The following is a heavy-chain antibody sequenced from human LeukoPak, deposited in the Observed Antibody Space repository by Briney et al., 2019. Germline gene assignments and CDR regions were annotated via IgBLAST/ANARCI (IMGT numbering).Heavy chain of an antibody. V-gene: IGHV4-34*01. CDR1: GGSFSGYY. J-gene: IGHJ6*02. CDR2: INHSGST. D-gene: IGHD5-24*01. CDR3: ARGGYTVLWGYYYYYGMDV. Sequence: PSETLSLTCAVYGGSFSGYYWSWIRQPPGKGLEWIGEINHSGSTNYNPSLKSRVTISVDTSKNQLSLKLSSVTAADTAVYYCARGGYTVLWGYYYYYGMDVWGQGTTVTVSS.